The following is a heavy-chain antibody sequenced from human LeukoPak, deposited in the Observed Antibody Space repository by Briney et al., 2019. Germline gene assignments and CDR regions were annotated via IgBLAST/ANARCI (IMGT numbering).Heavy chain of an antibody. V-gene: IGHV4-39*07. D-gene: IGHD2-2*01. CDR2: IYCSGST. J-gene: IGHJ4*02. Sequence: SETLSLTCTVSGGSISSSSYYWGWIRQPPGKGLEWIGSIYCSGSTYYNPSLKSRVTISVDTSKNQFSLKLSSVTAADTAVYYCARDVWGYCSSTSCSAADYWGQGTLVTVSS. CDR3: ARDVWGYCSSTSCSAADY. CDR1: GGSISSSSYY.